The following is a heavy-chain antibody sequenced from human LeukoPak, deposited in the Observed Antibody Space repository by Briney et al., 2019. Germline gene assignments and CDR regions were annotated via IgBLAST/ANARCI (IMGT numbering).Heavy chain of an antibody. Sequence: SETLSLTCTVSGGSISSYYWSWIRQPPGKGLEWIGYIYYSGSTNYNPSLKSRVTTSVDTSKNQFSLKLSSVTAADTAVYYCARVLSGGYYYGFDYWGQGTLVTVSS. J-gene: IGHJ4*02. CDR2: IYYSGST. V-gene: IGHV4-59*01. CDR3: ARVLSGGYYYGFDY. D-gene: IGHD3-22*01. CDR1: GGSISSYY.